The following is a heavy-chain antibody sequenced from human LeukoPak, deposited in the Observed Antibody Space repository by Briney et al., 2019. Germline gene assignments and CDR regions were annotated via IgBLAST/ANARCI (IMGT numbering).Heavy chain of an antibody. J-gene: IGHJ4*02. CDR1: GYTFSIYG. CDR3: ARKLYDSSRYGQTYYFDY. D-gene: IGHD3-22*01. Sequence: ASVRVSCKASGYTFSIYGFSWVRQAPGQGLEWMGWISVYNGNTNYAQKFQGRVTMTTDTSTSTAHMELRSLRSDDTAVYYCARKLYDSSRYGQTYYFDYWGQGTLVTVSS. CDR2: ISVYNGNT. V-gene: IGHV1-18*01.